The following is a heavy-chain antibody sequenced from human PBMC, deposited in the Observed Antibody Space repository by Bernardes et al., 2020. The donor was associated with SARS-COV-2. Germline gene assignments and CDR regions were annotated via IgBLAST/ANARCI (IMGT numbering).Heavy chain of an antibody. V-gene: IGHV1-18*01. D-gene: IGHD1-26*01. CDR3: ARDEGEVLPLYYFNS. CDR1: GYTFITYG. CDR2: LSPYSGNT. J-gene: IGHJ4*02. Sequence: ASVKVSCKASGYTFITYGISWVRQAPGHGLEWMGWLSPYSGNTNYAKKFQDRVTMTTDTSTRTVYMELRSLRSDDTAVYFCARDEGEVLPLYYFNSWGQGTLVTVSS.